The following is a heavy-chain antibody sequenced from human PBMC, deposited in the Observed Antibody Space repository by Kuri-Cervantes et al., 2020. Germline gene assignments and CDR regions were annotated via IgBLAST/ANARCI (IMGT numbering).Heavy chain of an antibody. J-gene: IGHJ6*02. CDR1: GFTFDDYA. V-gene: IGHV3-9*01. D-gene: IGHD3-10*01. Sequence: SLKISCAASGFTFDDYAMHWVRQAPGKGLEWVSGISWNSGSIGYADSVKGRFTISRDNSKNTLYLQINSLRAEDTAVYYCAKELLWFGEYDTYYYYGMDVWGQGTTVTVSS. CDR2: ISWNSGSI. CDR3: AKELLWFGEYDTYYYYGMDV.